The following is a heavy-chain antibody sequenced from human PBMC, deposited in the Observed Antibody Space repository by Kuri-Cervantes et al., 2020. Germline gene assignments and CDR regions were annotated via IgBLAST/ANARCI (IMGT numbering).Heavy chain of an antibody. J-gene: IGHJ4*02. CDR1: GFTFDDYA. D-gene: IGHD5-18*01. CDR2: ISWNSGSI. Sequence: LKISCAASGFTFDDYAMHWVRQAPGKGLEWVSGISWNSGSIGYADSVKGRFTISRDNAKNSLYLQMNSLRAEDTAVYYCARGGYSYGYYFDYWGQGTLVTVSS. V-gene: IGHV3-9*01. CDR3: ARGGYSYGYYFDY.